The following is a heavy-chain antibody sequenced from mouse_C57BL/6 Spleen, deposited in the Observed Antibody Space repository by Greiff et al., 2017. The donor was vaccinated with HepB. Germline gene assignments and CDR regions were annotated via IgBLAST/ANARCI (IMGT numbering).Heavy chain of an antibody. CDR2: ISDGGSYT. Sequence: EVNLVESGGGLVKPGGSLKLSCAASGFTFSSYAMSWVRQTPEKRLEWVATISDGGSYTYYPDNVKGRFTISRDNAKNNLYLQMSHLKSEDTAMYYCARDSDYGNSFAYWGQGTLVTVSA. J-gene: IGHJ3*01. CDR1: GFTFSSYA. D-gene: IGHD2-1*01. V-gene: IGHV5-4*01. CDR3: ARDSDYGNSFAY.